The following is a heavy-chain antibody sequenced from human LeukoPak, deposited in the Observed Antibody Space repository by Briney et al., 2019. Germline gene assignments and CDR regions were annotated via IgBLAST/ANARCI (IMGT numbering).Heavy chain of an antibody. Sequence: GGSLRLSCAASGFTFSSYAMSWVRQAPGKGLEWVSAISGSGGSTYYADSVKGRFTISRDNAKNSLYLQMNSLRAEDTAVYYCARSPSGWLLLDYWGQGTLVTVSS. CDR3: ARSPSGWLLLDY. CDR2: ISGSGGST. CDR1: GFTFSSYA. V-gene: IGHV3-23*01. D-gene: IGHD3-3*01. J-gene: IGHJ4*02.